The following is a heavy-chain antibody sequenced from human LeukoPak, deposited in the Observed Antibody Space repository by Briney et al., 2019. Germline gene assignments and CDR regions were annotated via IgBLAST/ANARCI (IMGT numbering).Heavy chain of an antibody. CDR1: GYRLTSYW. CDR2: IYPGDSDT. V-gene: IGHV5-51*01. J-gene: IGHJ6*02. D-gene: IGHD6-13*01. Sequence: GESLKISCKGSGYRLTSYWIAWVRQMPGKGLEWMGIIYPGDSDTRYSPSFQGQVTISADKSISTAYLQWSSLKASDTAMYYCASSTTAAGFYSGMDVWGQGTTVIVSS. CDR3: ASSTTAAGFYSGMDV.